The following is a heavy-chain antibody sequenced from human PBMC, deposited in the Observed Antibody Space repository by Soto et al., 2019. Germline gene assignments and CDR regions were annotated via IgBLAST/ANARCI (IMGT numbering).Heavy chain of an antibody. J-gene: IGHJ5*02. CDR3: AREHYGSGSDNWFDP. V-gene: IGHV4-31*03. Sequence: SETLSLTCTVSGGSISSGGYYWSWIRQHPGKGLEWIGYIYYSGSTYYNPSLKSRVTISVDTSKNQFSLKLSSVTAADTAVYYCAREHYGSGSDNWFDPWGQGTLVTVSS. D-gene: IGHD3-10*01. CDR1: GGSISSGGYY. CDR2: IYYSGST.